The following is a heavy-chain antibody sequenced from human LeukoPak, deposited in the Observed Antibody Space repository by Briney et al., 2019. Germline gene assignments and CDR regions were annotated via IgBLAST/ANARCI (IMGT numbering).Heavy chain of an antibody. CDR2: ISSSSSYI. CDR1: GFTFNTYA. V-gene: IGHV3-21*01. Sequence: GGSLRLSCAASGFTFNTYAIYWVRQAPGKGLEWVSSISSSSSYIYYADSVKGRFTISRDNAKNSLYLQMNSLRAEDTAVYYCARGSDSPYYYDSSGYSRYYYYYMDVWGKGTTVTVSS. CDR3: ARGSDSPYYYDSSGYSRYYYYYMDV. J-gene: IGHJ6*03. D-gene: IGHD3-22*01.